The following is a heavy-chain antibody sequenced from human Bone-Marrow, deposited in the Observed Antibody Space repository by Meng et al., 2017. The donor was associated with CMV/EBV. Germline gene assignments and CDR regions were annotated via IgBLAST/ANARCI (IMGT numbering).Heavy chain of an antibody. CDR3: ARAGGTGTGFH. D-gene: IGHD1/OR15-1a*01. CDR1: GGSISSSTYY. J-gene: IGHJ4*02. V-gene: IGHV4-39*07. Sequence: GSLRLSCTVSGGSISSSTYYWGWVRQPPGKGLEWIGSVYYSGSTYYNPSLKSRVTISVDTSRNQFSLKVSSVTAADTAVYYCARAGGTGTGFHWGQGTLVTVYS. CDR2: VYYSGST.